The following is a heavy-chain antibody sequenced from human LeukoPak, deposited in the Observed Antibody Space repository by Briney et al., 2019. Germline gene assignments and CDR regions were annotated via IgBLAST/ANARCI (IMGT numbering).Heavy chain of an antibody. J-gene: IGHJ4*02. CDR2: ISSSSSSYI. V-gene: IGHV3-21*01. Sequence: GGSLRLSCAASGFTFSSYAMSWVRQAPGKGLEWVSSISSSSSSYIYYADSVKGRFTISRDKAKNSLYLQMNSLRAEDTAVYYCARGGKSGYFPDYWGQGTLVTVSS. D-gene: IGHD2-15*01. CDR3: ARGGKSGYFPDY. CDR1: GFTFSSYA.